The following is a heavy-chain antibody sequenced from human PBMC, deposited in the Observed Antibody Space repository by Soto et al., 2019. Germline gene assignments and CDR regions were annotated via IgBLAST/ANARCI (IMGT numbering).Heavy chain of an antibody. CDR1: RFTFSSYV. D-gene: IGHD3-3*01. CDR2: ISAGGGST. J-gene: IGHJ5*02. CDR3: AKVNDFWTARKKGWFDP. Sequence: EVQLLESGGGLVQPGGSLRLSCAASRFTFSSYVMTWVRQGPGKGLDWVAIISAGGGSTYYADSVRGRFTISRDNSKNTLYLQMNSLRVEDSAVYYCAKVNDFWTARKKGWFDPWGQGTLVTVSS. V-gene: IGHV3-23*01.